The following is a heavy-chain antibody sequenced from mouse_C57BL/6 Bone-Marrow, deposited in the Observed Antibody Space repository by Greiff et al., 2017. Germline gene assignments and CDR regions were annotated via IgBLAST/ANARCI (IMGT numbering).Heavy chain of an antibody. Sequence: VKLQQPGAELVKPGASVKLSCKASGYTFTSYWMHWVKQRPGQGLEWIGMIHPNSGSTNYNEKFKSKATLTVDKSSSTAYMQLSSLTSEDSAVYYCARSSYVGYFDVWGTGTTVTVSS. CDR1: GYTFTSYW. D-gene: IGHD1-1*01. CDR2: IHPNSGST. CDR3: ARSSYVGYFDV. J-gene: IGHJ1*03. V-gene: IGHV1-64*01.